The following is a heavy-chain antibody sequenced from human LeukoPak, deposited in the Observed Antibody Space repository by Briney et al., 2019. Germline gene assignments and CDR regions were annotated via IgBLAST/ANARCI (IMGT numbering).Heavy chain of an antibody. Sequence: GGSLRLSCAASGFTFDDYGMSWVRQAPGKGLEWVSGINWNGGSTGYADSVKGRFTISRDNAKNSLYLQMNSLTAEDTALYYCARVGATSYYFDYWGQGTLVTVSS. CDR3: ARVGATSYYFDY. CDR2: INWNGGST. D-gene: IGHD1-26*01. CDR1: GFTFDDYG. J-gene: IGHJ4*02. V-gene: IGHV3-20*04.